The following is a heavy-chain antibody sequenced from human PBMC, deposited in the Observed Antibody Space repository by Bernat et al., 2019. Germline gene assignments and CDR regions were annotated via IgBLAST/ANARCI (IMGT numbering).Heavy chain of an antibody. Sequence: EVQLVQSGAEVKKPGESLRISCKGSGYSFTSYWTSWVRQMPGKGLEWMGRIDPSDSYTNHTPSFQGHVTISADTSISTAYLQWNSLKASDTAMYYCARHRMMNWFDPWGQGTLVTVSS. V-gene: IGHV5-10-1*03. CDR2: IDPSDSYT. D-gene: IGHD3-16*01. CDR3: ARHRMMNWFDP. CDR1: GYSFTSYW. J-gene: IGHJ5*02.